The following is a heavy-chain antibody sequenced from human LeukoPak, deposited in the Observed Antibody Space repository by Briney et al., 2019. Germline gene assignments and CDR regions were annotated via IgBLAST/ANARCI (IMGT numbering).Heavy chain of an antibody. CDR1: GYSFTSYW. J-gene: IGHJ4*02. Sequence: GESLKISCKGSGYSFTSYWIGWVRQMPGNGLEWMGIIYPGDSDTRYSPSFQGQVTISADKSISTAYLQWSSLKASDTAMYYCARPRTTFTIFGVVLYYFDYWGQGTLVTVSS. V-gene: IGHV5-51*01. CDR2: IYPGDSDT. D-gene: IGHD3-3*01. CDR3: ARPRTTFTIFGVVLYYFDY.